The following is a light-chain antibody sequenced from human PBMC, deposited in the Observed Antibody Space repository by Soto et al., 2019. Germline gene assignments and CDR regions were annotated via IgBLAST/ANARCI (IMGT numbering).Light chain of an antibody. J-gene: IGKJ1*01. V-gene: IGKV3-20*01. CDR3: QQYGSSPWT. CDR1: QSVSNNY. Sequence: EIVLTQSPGTLSLSPGERATLSCRASQSVSNNYLAWYRQKPGQAPRLLIYAASSRATGIPDRFSGSGSGTDFTLTINRLEPEDFVLYFCQQYGSSPWTFGQGTKVEIK. CDR2: AAS.